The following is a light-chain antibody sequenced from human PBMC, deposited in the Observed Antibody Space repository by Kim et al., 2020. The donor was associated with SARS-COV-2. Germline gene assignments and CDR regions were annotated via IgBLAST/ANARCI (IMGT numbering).Light chain of an antibody. J-gene: IGKJ4*01. CDR3: QQRYNWPPT. Sequence: LSPGNRSPLSCKASQTFYTYLAWYQHKPGQAPRLLIHDASNRATGIPPRFSGSGSGTDFTLTVTSLEPEDFAIYYCQQRYNWPPTFGGGTKVEIK. CDR1: QTFYTY. V-gene: IGKV3-11*01. CDR2: DAS.